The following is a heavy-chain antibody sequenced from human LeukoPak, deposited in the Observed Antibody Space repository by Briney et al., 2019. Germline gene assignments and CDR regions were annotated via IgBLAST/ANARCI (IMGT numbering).Heavy chain of an antibody. D-gene: IGHD4-17*01. CDR1: GGTFSSYA. V-gene: IGHV1-69*05. CDR3: AKDYGDAFDI. CDR2: IIPIFGTA. J-gene: IGHJ3*02. Sequence: GASVKVSCKASGGTFSSYAISWVRQAPGQGLEWMGGIIPIFGTANYAQKFQGRVTITTDESTSTVYMELSSLRSEDTAVYYCAKDYGDAFDIWGQGTMVTVSS.